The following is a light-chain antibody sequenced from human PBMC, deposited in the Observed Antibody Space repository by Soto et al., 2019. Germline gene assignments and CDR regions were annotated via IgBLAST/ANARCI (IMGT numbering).Light chain of an antibody. CDR2: DVS. V-gene: IGKV1-5*01. Sequence: DIQMPQSPSTLSASVGDRVTITCRASQSVRGSLAWYQQQPGKAPKLLIYDVSNLESGVPSRFSAFGSGTEFTLSISSLQPDDFGTYYCQQFYMGWTFGQGTRVDLK. J-gene: IGKJ1*01. CDR1: QSVRGS. CDR3: QQFYMGWT.